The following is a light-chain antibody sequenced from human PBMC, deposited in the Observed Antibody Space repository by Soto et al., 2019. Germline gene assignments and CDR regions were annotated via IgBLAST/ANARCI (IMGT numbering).Light chain of an antibody. CDR3: QQYDNLPPYT. CDR1: QIICNSLNCY. J-gene: IGKJ2*01. V-gene: IGKV1-39*01. Sequence: DIQMTQSPSSLSASVGDRVTITCRASQIICNSLNCYLNWYQQKSGKAPNLLIYAASSLHSGVPSRFSGSGSGTDFTLTINSLQPEDIGTYYCQQYDNLPPYTFGQGTKLEIK. CDR2: AAS.